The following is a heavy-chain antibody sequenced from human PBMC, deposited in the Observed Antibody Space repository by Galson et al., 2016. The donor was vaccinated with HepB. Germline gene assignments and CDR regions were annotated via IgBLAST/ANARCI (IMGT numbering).Heavy chain of an antibody. D-gene: IGHD2-21*01. CDR3: ARDAEEGRSYINWCDP. Sequence: SETLSLTCAVSGGSVSSGRYYWSWIRQPPGKGLEWIGYIYYSGATDYNPSLKSRVTISADTSKNQFSLKVRSVTTADTAVYYCARDAEEGRSYINWCDPWGQGILVTVSS. CDR2: IYYSGAT. CDR1: GGSVSSGRYY. V-gene: IGHV4-61*01. J-gene: IGHJ5*02.